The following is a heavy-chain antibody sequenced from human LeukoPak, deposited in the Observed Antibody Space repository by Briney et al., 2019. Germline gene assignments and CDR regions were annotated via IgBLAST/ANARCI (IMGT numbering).Heavy chain of an antibody. D-gene: IGHD3-10*02. J-gene: IGHJ6*04. V-gene: IGHV3-48*03. CDR2: ISSSGSTI. Sequence: PGGSLRLSCAASGFTFSSYEMNWVRQAPGKGLEWVSYISSSGSTIYYADSVKGRFTMSRDKAKTSLYLQMNSLRAEDTAVYYCAELGITMIGGVWGKGTTVTISS. CDR1: GFTFSSYE. CDR3: AELGITMIGGV.